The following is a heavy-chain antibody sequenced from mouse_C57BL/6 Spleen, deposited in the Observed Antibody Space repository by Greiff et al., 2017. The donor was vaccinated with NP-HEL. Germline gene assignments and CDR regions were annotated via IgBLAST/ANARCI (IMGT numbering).Heavy chain of an antibody. Sequence: VQLQESGAELARPGASVKLSCKASGYTFTSYGISWVKQRTGQGLEWIGEIYPRSGNTYYNEKFKGKATLTADKSSSTAYMELRSLTSEDSAVYFCASRSEFAYWGQGTLVTVSA. CDR2: IYPRSGNT. D-gene: IGHD1-3*01. CDR3: ASRSEFAY. J-gene: IGHJ3*01. V-gene: IGHV1-81*01. CDR1: GYTFTSYG.